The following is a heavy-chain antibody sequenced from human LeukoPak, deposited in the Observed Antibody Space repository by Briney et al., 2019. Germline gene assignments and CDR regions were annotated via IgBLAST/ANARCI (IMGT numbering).Heavy chain of an antibody. J-gene: IGHJ4*02. D-gene: IGHD5-24*01. CDR3: ARRARWAQDFDY. CDR1: GGSVSGYY. V-gene: IGHV4-59*08. CDR2: IYYSGST. Sequence: SETLSLTCTVSGGSVSGYYWSWIRQPPEKGLEWIAYIYYSGSTSYNPSLKSRVTISVDTSKNQFSLRLSSVTAADTAVYYCARRARWAQDFDYWGQGTLVTVSS.